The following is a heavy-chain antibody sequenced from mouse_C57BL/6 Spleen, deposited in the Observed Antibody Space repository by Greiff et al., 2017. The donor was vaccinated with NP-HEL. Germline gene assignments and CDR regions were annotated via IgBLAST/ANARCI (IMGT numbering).Heavy chain of an antibody. CDR1: GFSLTSYG. CDR2: IWSGGST. J-gene: IGHJ3*01. Sequence: VKVVESGPGLVQPSQSLSITCTVSGFSLTSYGVHWVRQSPGKGLEWLGVIWSGGSTDYNAAFISRLSISKDNSKSQVFFKMNSLQADDTAIYYCARDYYGGKAYWGQGTLVTVSA. CDR3: ARDYYGGKAY. D-gene: IGHD1-1*01. V-gene: IGHV2-2*01.